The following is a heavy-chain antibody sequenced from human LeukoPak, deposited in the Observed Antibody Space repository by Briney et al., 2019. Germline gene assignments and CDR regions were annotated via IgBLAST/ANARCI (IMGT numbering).Heavy chain of an antibody. D-gene: IGHD6-6*01. CDR1: GFTFSSYA. CDR2: ISSNGGST. V-gene: IGHV3-64*01. Sequence: GGSLRLSCAASGFTFSSYAMHWVRQAPGKGLEYVSAISSNGGSTYYANSVKGRFTISRDNPKNTLYLQMGSLRAEDMAVYYCARGADIAARRGYLDYWGQGTLVTVSS. J-gene: IGHJ4*02. CDR3: ARGADIAARRGYLDY.